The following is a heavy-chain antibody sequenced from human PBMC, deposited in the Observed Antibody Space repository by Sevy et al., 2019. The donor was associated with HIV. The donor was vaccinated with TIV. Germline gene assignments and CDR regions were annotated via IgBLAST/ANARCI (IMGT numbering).Heavy chain of an antibody. CDR2: NYYSGST. Sequence: SETLSLTCTVSGGSISSGGYYWSWIRQHPGKGLEWIGNNYYSGSTYYNPSLKSRVTISVDTSKNQFSLKLSSVTAADTAVYYGARAAIAAAGSNFDYWGQGTLVTVSS. J-gene: IGHJ4*02. CDR3: ARAAIAAAGSNFDY. V-gene: IGHV4-31*03. CDR1: GGSISSGGYY. D-gene: IGHD6-13*01.